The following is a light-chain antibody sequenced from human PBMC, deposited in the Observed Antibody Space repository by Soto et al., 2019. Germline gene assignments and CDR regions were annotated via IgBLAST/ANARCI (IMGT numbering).Light chain of an antibody. CDR3: QQYNTYPWT. V-gene: IGKV1-5*03. J-gene: IGKJ1*01. CDR1: QSISSW. CDR2: KAS. Sequence: DIQMTQSPSTLSASVGDRVTVTCRASQSISSWLAWYQQKAGKAPKLLIYKASALESGVPSRFSGSGSGTEFTLTISSLEPEDFATYYCQQYNTYPWTFGQGTKV.